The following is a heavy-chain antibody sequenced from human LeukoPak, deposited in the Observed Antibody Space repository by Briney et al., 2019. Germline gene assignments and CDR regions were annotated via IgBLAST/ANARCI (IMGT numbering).Heavy chain of an antibody. D-gene: IGHD3-22*01. CDR2: ISGSGGTT. Sequence: GGSLRLSCAASGFTFSSYGMNWVRQAPGKGLEWVSGISGSGGTTYYADSVKGRFTISRDNSKNSLSLQVSSLRAKDTAVYYCAKTNGYYSDWGQGTLVTVPS. CDR3: AKTNGYYSD. CDR1: GFTFSSYG. V-gene: IGHV3-23*01. J-gene: IGHJ4*02.